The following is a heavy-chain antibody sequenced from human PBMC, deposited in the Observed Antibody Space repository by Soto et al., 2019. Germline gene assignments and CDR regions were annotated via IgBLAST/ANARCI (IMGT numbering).Heavy chain of an antibody. J-gene: IGHJ4*02. CDR1: GGSVSSGSNY. CDR3: ARAWSSGWYYFDY. V-gene: IGHV4-61*01. Sequence: PSETLSLTCTVSGGSVSSGSNYWSWIRQPPGEGLEWIGYIYYSGSTNYNPSLKSRVTMSVDTSKNQLSLKLTSVTAADTAVYYCARAWSSGWYYFDYWGQGTLVTVS. CDR2: IYYSGST. D-gene: IGHD6-19*01.